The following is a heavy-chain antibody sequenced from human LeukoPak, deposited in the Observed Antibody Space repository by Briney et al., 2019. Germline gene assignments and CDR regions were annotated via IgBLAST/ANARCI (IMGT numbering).Heavy chain of an antibody. V-gene: IGHV3-23*01. J-gene: IGHJ3*02. CDR1: GFTFSSYA. D-gene: IGHD6-13*01. Sequence: PGGSLRLSCAASGFTFSSYAMSWVRQAPGKGLEWVSAISGSGGSTYYADSVKGRSTISRDNSESTLYLQMNSLRAEDTAVYYCAKDPPYSSPGLAFDIWGPGTMVTVSS. CDR3: AKDPPYSSPGLAFDI. CDR2: ISGSGGST.